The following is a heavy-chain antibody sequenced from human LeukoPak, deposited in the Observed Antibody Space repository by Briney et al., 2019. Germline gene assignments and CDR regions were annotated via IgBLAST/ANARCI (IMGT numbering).Heavy chain of an antibody. J-gene: IGHJ4*02. CDR1: GGTFSSYT. CDR3: ARGVGGSWIFDY. D-gene: IGHD1-26*01. V-gene: IGHV1-69*02. CDR2: IIPILGIA. Sequence: ASVKVSCKASGGTFSSYTISWVRQAPGQGLEWMGRIIPILGIANYAQKFQGRVTITADKSTSTACMELSSLRSEDTAVYYCARGVGGSWIFDYWGQGTLVTVSS.